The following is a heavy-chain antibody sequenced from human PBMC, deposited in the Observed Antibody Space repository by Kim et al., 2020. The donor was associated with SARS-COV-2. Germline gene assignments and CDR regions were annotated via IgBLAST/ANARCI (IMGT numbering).Heavy chain of an antibody. J-gene: IGHJ4*02. D-gene: IGHD7-27*01. CDR1: GDSMSADY. Sequence: SETLSLTCTVSGDSMSADYRNWIRQSPGKGLEWIGYVYFRGTTSYNPSLKSRVTISIDMSKSQFSLKLNSVTAADTAVYYCARRETRDLFTSDWGFFDYWGQGSLVTVSS. CDR2: VYFRGTT. V-gene: IGHV4-59*08. CDR3: ARRETRDLFTSDWGFFDY.